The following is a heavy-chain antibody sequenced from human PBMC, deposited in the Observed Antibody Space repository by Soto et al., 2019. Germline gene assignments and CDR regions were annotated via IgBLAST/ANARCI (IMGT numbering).Heavy chain of an antibody. Sequence: QVQLVQSGAEVKKPGSSVKVSCKASGGTFSSYAISWVRQAPGQGLEWMGGIIPIFGTANYAQNFEGRVTITADESTSTAYMELSSLRSEDTAVYYCARESKGYSSSSAGDAFDIWGQGTMVTVSS. CDR2: IIPIFGTA. V-gene: IGHV1-69*01. CDR1: GGTFSSYA. J-gene: IGHJ3*02. CDR3: ARESKGYSSSSAGDAFDI. D-gene: IGHD6-6*01.